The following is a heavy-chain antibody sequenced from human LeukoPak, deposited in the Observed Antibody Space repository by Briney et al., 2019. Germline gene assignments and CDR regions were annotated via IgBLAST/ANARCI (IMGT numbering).Heavy chain of an antibody. V-gene: IGHV1-46*04. CDR3: ARDAVYCSGGSCYPAGGFDY. CDR2: IVPSAVST. Sequence: ASLKVSRKPPVDTFTSYYMQCVRQAPGQGREWMGIIVPSAVSTNSTQKLQGRVTTTTDMSTSTVYMEQSSLRAQDTPVYYCARDAVYCSGGSCYPAGGFDYWGQGTLVTVSS. J-gene: IGHJ4*02. D-gene: IGHD2-15*01. CDR1: VDTFTSYY.